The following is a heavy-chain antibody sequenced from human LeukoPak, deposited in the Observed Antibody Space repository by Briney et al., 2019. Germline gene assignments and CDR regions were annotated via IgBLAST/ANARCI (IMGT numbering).Heavy chain of an antibody. CDR3: VRRSDGGEFSDWFDP. Sequence: SETLSLTCAVSGGSISTSDYYWGWIRQPPRKGLEWIGSIYYSGSTYYNPSLKSRVIISADTPKNQFSLRLRSVTAADTAVYFCVRRSDGGEFSDWFDPWGQGTLVTVSS. V-gene: IGHV4-39*01. CDR2: IYYSGST. CDR1: GGSISTSDYY. J-gene: IGHJ5*02. D-gene: IGHD4-23*01.